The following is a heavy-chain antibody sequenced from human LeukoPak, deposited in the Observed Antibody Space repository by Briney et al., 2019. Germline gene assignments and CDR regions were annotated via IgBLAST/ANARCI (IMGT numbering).Heavy chain of an antibody. D-gene: IGHD6-13*01. CDR1: GFTFSSYS. Sequence: GGSLRLSCAASGFTFSSYSMNWVRQAPGKGLEGVSSISSSSSYIYYADSVKGRFTISRDNAKNSLYLQMNSLRAEDTAVYYCARGLIIAAAGTGYDYWGQGTLVTVSS. J-gene: IGHJ4*02. CDR2: ISSSSSYI. V-gene: IGHV3-21*01. CDR3: ARGLIIAAAGTGYDY.